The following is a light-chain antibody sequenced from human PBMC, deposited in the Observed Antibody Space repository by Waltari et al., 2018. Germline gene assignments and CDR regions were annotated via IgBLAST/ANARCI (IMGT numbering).Light chain of an antibody. V-gene: IGLV3-25*02. Sequence: SYELTQPPSVSVSPGQTARITRSGDALPKQYAFWYQQKPGKAPMLVIFCDRDRPSGMPERCSGSNSGNTATLTISRVEAGDEAKYYCHVWHPDVDPGVFGPGSDVTV. CDR2: CDR. J-gene: IGLJ1*01. CDR3: HVWHPDVDPGV. CDR1: ALPKQY.